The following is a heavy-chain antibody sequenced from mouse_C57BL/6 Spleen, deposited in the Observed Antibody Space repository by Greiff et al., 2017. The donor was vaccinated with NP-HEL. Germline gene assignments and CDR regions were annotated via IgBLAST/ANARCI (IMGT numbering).Heavy chain of an antibody. CDR1: GYTFTSYW. Sequence: QVQLQQSGAELAKPGASVKLSCKASGYTFTSYWMHWVNQRPGQGLEWIGYINPSSGYTKYNQKFKDQATLTADKSSSTAYMQLSSLTYEDSAVYYCGRDLGPFAYWGQGTLVTVSA. CDR3: GRDLGPFAY. D-gene: IGHD4-1*01. V-gene: IGHV1-7*01. J-gene: IGHJ3*01. CDR2: INPSSGYT.